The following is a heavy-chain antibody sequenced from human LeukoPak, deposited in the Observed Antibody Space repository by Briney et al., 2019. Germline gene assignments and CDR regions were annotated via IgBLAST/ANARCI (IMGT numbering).Heavy chain of an antibody. Sequence: GGSLRLSCAASGFTFSSYGMHWVRQAPGKGLEWVAVIWYDGSNKFYADSVKGRFTISRDNSKNTLYLQVNSLRAEDTAVYYCARDKVNVWGSYGVLIGYWGQGTTVTVSS. D-gene: IGHD3-16*01. CDR2: IWYDGSNK. CDR3: ARDKVNVWGSYGVLIGY. CDR1: GFTFSSYG. J-gene: IGHJ6*02. V-gene: IGHV3-33*01.